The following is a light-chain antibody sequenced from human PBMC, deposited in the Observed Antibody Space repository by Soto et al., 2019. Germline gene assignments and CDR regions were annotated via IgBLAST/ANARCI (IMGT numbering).Light chain of an antibody. CDR2: GAS. CDR1: QSVSSSY. Sequence: DIVLTRSPGTLSLSPGERATPSCTASQSVSSSYLAWYQQKPGQAPRLLIYGASSRATGIPDRFSGGGSGTDFTLTISRLEPEDFAVYYCQQFSSYPLTFGGGTKVDIK. V-gene: IGKV3-20*01. J-gene: IGKJ4*01. CDR3: QQFSSYPLT.